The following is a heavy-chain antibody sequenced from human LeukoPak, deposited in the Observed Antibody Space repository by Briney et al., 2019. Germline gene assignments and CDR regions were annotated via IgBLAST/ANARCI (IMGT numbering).Heavy chain of an antibody. CDR2: IYYGGST. CDR1: GGSISSYY. CDR3: ARERAAAGLDY. V-gene: IGHV4-59*01. D-gene: IGHD6-13*01. Sequence: PSETLSLTCTVSGGSISSYYWSWIRQPPGKGLEWIGYIYYGGSTNYNPSLKSRVTISVDTSKNQFSLKLSSVTAADTAVYYCARERAAAGLDYWGQGTLVTVSS. J-gene: IGHJ4*02.